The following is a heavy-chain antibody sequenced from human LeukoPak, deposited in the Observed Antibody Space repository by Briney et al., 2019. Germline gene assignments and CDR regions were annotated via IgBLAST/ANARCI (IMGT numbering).Heavy chain of an antibody. Sequence: GGSLRLPCAASGFTFSIYGMHWVRQPPGKGLEWVAVIWYDGSSNYYADSLKGRFTISRDNSKNSLYLQMISLRAEDTAVYYCARDSLSWYYFDYWGQGTLVTVSS. D-gene: IGHD6-13*01. V-gene: IGHV3-33*01. CDR3: ARDSLSWYYFDY. CDR1: GFTFSIYG. J-gene: IGHJ4*02. CDR2: IWYDGSSN.